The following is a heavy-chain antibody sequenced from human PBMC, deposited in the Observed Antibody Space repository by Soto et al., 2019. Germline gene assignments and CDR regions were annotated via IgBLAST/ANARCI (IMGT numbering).Heavy chain of an antibody. Sequence: ASVKVSCRASGYTFTNYFIHWVRQAPGEGLEWMGIINPGDVSTTYAQKFQGRVTVTKDTPTSTVYMELSSLRSDDTAMYYCAREEGALDYWGQGTLVTVSS. CDR3: AREEGALDY. CDR2: INPGDVST. CDR1: GYTFTNYF. J-gene: IGHJ4*02. D-gene: IGHD1-26*01. V-gene: IGHV1-46*01.